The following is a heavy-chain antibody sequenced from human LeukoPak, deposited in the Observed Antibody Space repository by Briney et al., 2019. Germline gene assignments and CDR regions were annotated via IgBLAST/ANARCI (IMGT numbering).Heavy chain of an antibody. J-gene: IGHJ4*02. D-gene: IGHD5-18*01. CDR2: INWNGGST. Sequence: WIRQPPGKGLEWVSGINWNGGSTGYADSVKGRFTISRDNAKTSLYLQMNSLRAEDTAVYYCARDLSGVTGYTYGRGIDYWGQGTLVTVSS. V-gene: IGHV3-20*03. CDR3: ARDLSGVTGYTYGRGIDY.